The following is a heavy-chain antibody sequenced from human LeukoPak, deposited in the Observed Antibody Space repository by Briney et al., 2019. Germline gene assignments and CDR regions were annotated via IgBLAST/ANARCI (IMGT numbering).Heavy chain of an antibody. CDR2: IRYDGSNT. V-gene: IGHV3-30*02. D-gene: IGHD5-18*01. Sequence: PGGSLRLSCAASGFTLSGYSMNWVRQAPGKGLEWLAFIRYDGSNTYYADSVKGRFTVSRDDSKNTLYLQMSSLRAEDTAVYYCARVGGYSYGLNDYWGRGTLVTVSS. J-gene: IGHJ4*01. CDR3: ARVGGYSYGLNDY. CDR1: GFTLSGYS.